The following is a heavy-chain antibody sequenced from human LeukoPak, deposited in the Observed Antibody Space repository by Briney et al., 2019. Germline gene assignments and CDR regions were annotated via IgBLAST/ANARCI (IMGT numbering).Heavy chain of an antibody. Sequence: NPSETLSLTCTVSGGSIRSSSWWSWVRQPPGKGLECIGETYHSGTTNYNPSLRSRVTISVDESKNQFSLKLTSVTAADTAVYYCARDNGRWPFDYWGQGTLVTVSS. CDR2: TYHSGTT. CDR1: GGSIRSSSW. CDR3: ARDNGRWPFDY. J-gene: IGHJ4*02. V-gene: IGHV4-4*02. D-gene: IGHD5-24*01.